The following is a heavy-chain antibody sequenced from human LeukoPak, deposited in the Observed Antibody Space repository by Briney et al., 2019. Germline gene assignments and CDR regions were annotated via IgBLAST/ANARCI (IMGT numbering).Heavy chain of an antibody. Sequence: ASVKVSCKASGYTFTSYGISWVRQAPGQGLEWMGWISAYNGNTNYAQKLQGRVTMTTDTSMSTAYMELRSLRSDDTAVYYCARDLAVAVIERYYGMDVWGKGTTVTVSS. J-gene: IGHJ6*04. CDR1: GYTFTSYG. CDR2: ISAYNGNT. V-gene: IGHV1-18*04. D-gene: IGHD6-19*01. CDR3: ARDLAVAVIERYYGMDV.